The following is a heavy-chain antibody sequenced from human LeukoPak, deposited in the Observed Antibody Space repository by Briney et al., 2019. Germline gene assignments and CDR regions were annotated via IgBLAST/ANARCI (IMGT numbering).Heavy chain of an antibody. Sequence: PGRSLRLSCSASGFTLSSHRMQWVREAPGKGLEGGAVISYDGSNKYYADSVKGRFTISRDNSKNTLYLQMNSLRAEETAVYYCASAEVERMVRGVINLRRFDYWGQGTLDTVSS. CDR1: GFTLSSHR. J-gene: IGHJ4*02. D-gene: IGHD3-10*01. V-gene: IGHV3-30*03. CDR3: ASAEVERMVRGVINLRRFDY. CDR2: ISYDGSNK.